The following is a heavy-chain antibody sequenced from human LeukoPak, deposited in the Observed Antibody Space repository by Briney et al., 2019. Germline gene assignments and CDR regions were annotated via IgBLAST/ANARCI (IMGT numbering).Heavy chain of an antibody. CDR3: ARVGSSGWYGMYYFDY. CDR2: INPNSGGT. CDR1: GYTFTGYY. D-gene: IGHD6-19*01. V-gene: IGHV1-2*02. Sequence: ASVKVSCKASGYTFTGYYMHWVRKAPGQGLEWMGWINPNSGGTNYAQKFQGRVTMTRDTSISTAYMELSRLRSDDTAVYYCARVGSSGWYGMYYFDYWGQGTLVTVSS. J-gene: IGHJ4*02.